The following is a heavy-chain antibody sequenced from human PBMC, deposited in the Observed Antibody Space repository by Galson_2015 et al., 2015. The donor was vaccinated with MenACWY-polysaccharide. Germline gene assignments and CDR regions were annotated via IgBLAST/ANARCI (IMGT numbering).Heavy chain of an antibody. CDR1: GFSFRSSW. V-gene: IGHV3-33*08. CDR3: ARDISSWYFDL. J-gene: IGHJ2*01. CDR2: IWHDGSKK. Sequence: SLRLSCAASGFSFRSSWMTWVRQAPGKGLEWVAVIWHDGSKKFYVDSVKGRFTISRDNSRSTLSLQMNSLRAEDTAVYYCARDISSWYFDLWGRGTLVTVSS.